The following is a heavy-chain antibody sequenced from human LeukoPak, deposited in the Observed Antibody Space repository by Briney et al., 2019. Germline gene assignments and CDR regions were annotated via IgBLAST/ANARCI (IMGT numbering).Heavy chain of an antibody. Sequence: PSETLSLTCTVSGDSIRSYYWSWIRQPPGKGLEWIGYIYYSGSTNYNPSLKSRVTISVDTSKNQFPLKLSSVTAADTAVYYCARVRVYPAAFDIWGQGTMVTVSS. CDR1: GDSIRSYY. D-gene: IGHD6-13*01. J-gene: IGHJ3*02. CDR3: ARVRVYPAAFDI. CDR2: IYYSGST. V-gene: IGHV4-59*01.